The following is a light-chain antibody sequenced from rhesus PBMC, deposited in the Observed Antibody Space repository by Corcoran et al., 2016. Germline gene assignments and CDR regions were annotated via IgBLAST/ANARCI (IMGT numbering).Light chain of an antibody. CDR2: DVS. J-gene: IGLJ2*01. CDR3: NSYASSGAFL. CDR1: SSDIGGYND. Sequence: QSALTQPPSVSKSLGQSVTISCTGTSSDIGGYNDVSWYQQHPGTAPRLLIYDVSKRPSGVSDRFSGSKSGNTASLTISGLQAEDEADYYCNSYASSGAFLFGGGTRLTVL. V-gene: IGLV2S9*01.